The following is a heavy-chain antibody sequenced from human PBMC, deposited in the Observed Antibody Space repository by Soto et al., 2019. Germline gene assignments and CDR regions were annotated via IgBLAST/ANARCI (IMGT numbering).Heavy chain of an antibody. CDR1: GGSISSYY. CDR3: ARVPRYYYDSRDYFDY. D-gene: IGHD3-22*01. CDR2: IYYGGST. Sequence: QVQLQESGPGLVKPSETLSLTCTVSGGSISSYYWSWIRQPPGKGLEWIGYIYYGGSTNYNPSLKSRVTISVDTSKNQFSLKLSSVTAADTAVYYCARVPRYYYDSRDYFDYWGQGTLVTVSS. V-gene: IGHV4-59*01. J-gene: IGHJ4*02.